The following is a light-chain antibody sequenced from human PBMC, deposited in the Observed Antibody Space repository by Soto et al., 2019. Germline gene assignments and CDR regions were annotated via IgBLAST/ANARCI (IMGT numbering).Light chain of an antibody. CDR3: MQARQTPRT. CDR2: LGS. V-gene: IGKV2-28*01. J-gene: IGKJ1*01. CDR1: QSLLHSNGYNY. Sequence: DTVMTQSPLSLPVTPGEPASISCRPSQSLLHSNGYNYLDWYLQKPGQSPQLLIYLGSNRASGVPDRFSGSGSGTDFTLKISRVEAEDVGVYYCMQARQTPRTFGQGTKVEIK.